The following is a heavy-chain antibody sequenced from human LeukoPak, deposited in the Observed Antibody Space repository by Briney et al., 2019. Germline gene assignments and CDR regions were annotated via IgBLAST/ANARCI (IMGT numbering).Heavy chain of an antibody. V-gene: IGHV3-7*01. CDR3: AKDEGTVVVPVATNLDS. Sequence: GGSLRLSCAASGFTFSSYWMSWVRQAPGKGLEWVANIKQDGSEKYYVDSVKGRFTISRDNSKNTLYLQMNSLRAEDTAVYYCAKDEGTVVVPVATNLDSWGQGTLVTVSS. CDR1: GFTFSSYW. J-gene: IGHJ4*02. D-gene: IGHD2-2*01. CDR2: IKQDGSEK.